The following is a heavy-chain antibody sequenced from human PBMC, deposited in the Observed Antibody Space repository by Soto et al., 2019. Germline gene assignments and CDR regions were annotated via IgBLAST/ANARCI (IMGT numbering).Heavy chain of an antibody. CDR2: ISGSGGST. J-gene: IGHJ6*02. CDR1: GFTFSSYA. CDR3: TKPPKPLGYYSYSMDV. Sequence: PGWSLRLSCAASGFTFSSYAMSLVRQAPGKGLEWVSGISGSGGSTNYADSVKGRFTISRDNSKNTLFLQMNSLRVEDTAIYYCTKPPKPLGYYSYSMDVWGQGTTVTVYS. V-gene: IGHV3-23*01.